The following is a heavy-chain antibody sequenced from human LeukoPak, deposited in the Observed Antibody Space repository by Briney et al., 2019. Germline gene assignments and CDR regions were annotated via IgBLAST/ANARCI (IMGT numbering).Heavy chain of an antibody. CDR1: GFTFSTNA. D-gene: IGHD3-22*01. Sequence: GGSLRLSCAASGFTFSTNAMSWVRQAPGKGLEWVSAISGSGDTTYYADSVKGRFTISRDNSKNTLYLQMDSLRAEDTAVYYCARAPAPPTAIIVVVNSAFDIWGQGTLVTVSS. CDR3: ARAPAPPTAIIVVVNSAFDI. V-gene: IGHV3-23*01. CDR2: ISGSGDTT. J-gene: IGHJ3*02.